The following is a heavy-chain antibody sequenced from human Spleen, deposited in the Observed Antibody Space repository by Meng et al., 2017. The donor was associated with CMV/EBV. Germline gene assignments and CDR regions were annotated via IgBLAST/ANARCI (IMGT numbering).Heavy chain of an antibody. CDR3: ARRSGYSSSSGAFDI. V-gene: IGHV3-74*01. Sequence: GESLKISCAASGFTFSSYAMSWVRQAPGKGLVWVSRINSDGSSTSYADSVKGRFTISRDNAKNTLYLQMNSLRAEDTAVYYCARRSGYSSSSGAFDIWGQGTMVTVSS. J-gene: IGHJ3*02. CDR2: INSDGSST. D-gene: IGHD6-6*01. CDR1: GFTFSSYA.